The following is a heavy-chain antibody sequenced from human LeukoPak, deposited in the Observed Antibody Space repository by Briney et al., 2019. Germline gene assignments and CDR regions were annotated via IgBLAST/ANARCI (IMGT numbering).Heavy chain of an antibody. J-gene: IGHJ4*02. D-gene: IGHD3-16*02. CDR3: AKSLGVGGYTRYKGFDQ. CDR1: GFTFSSYA. CDR2: ISGSGGST. Sequence: PGGSLRLSCAASGFTFSSYAMSWVRQAPGKGLEWVSGISGSGGSTYYADSVKGRFTISRDNSKNTLHLQMNSLRAEDTAVYYCAKSLGVGGYTRYKGFDQWGQGTLVTVSS. V-gene: IGHV3-23*01.